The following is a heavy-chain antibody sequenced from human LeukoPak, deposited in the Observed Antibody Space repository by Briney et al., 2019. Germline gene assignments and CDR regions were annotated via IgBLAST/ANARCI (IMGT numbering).Heavy chain of an antibody. V-gene: IGHV4-34*01. CDR3: ARVAQQLVRGDAFDI. J-gene: IGHJ3*02. CDR2: IYYSGST. CDR1: GGSFSGYY. D-gene: IGHD6-13*01. Sequence: SETLSLTCAVYGGSFSGYYWSWIRQPPGKGLEWIGSIYYSGSTYYNPSLKSRVTISVDTSKNQFSLKLSSVTAADTAVYYCARVAQQLVRGDAFDIWGQGTMVTVSS.